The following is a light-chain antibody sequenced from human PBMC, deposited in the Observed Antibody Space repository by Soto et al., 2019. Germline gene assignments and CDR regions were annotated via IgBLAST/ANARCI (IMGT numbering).Light chain of an antibody. Sequence: QSALTQPPSASGSPGQSVTISCSETSSNVGAYKYVSWYQQYPGKAPKLMIYEVSKRPSGVPDRFSGSKSGNTASLTVSGLQAEDEADYYCTSYVGSNIRVFGGGTKLTVL. J-gene: IGLJ3*02. CDR1: SSNVGAYKY. CDR2: EVS. CDR3: TSYVGSNIRV. V-gene: IGLV2-8*01.